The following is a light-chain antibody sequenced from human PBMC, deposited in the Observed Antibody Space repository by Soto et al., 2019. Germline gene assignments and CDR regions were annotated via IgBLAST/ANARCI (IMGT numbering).Light chain of an antibody. CDR3: SSYVGTNSYV. J-gene: IGLJ1*01. Sequence: QSVLTQPPSASGSPGQSVTISCTGTSSDVGGYNYDSWYQHHPGKAPKLIIYEVYKRPSGVPDRFSGSKSGNTAALTVSGLQAEDEADYYCSSYVGTNSYVFGTGTKVTVL. CDR2: EVY. CDR1: SSDVGGYNY. V-gene: IGLV2-8*01.